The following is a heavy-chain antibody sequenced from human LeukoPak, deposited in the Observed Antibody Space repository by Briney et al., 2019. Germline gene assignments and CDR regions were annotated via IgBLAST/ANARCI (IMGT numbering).Heavy chain of an antibody. CDR3: TRQNSGYDH. J-gene: IGHJ5*02. CDR1: GFTFSGSA. V-gene: IGHV3-73*01. Sequence: PGGSLRLSCAASGFTFSGSAMYWVRQASGKGLEWVGRIRSKANSYATAYAASVKGRFTISRDDSKNTAYLQMNSLRTEDTAVYYCTRQNSGYDHWGQGTLVTVSS. CDR2: IRSKANSYAT. D-gene: IGHD5-12*01.